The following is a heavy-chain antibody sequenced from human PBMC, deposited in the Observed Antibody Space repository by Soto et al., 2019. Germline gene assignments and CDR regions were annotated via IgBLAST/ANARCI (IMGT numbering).Heavy chain of an antibody. CDR2: INHSGST. CDR3: ARGLKRSMYCSGGSCPKGAWFDP. Sequence: SETLSLTCAVYGGSFSGYYWSWIRQPPGKGLEWIGEINHSGSTNYNPSLKSRVTISVDTSKNQFSLKLSSVTAADTAVYYCARGLKRSMYCSGGSCPKGAWFDPWGQGTLVTVSS. J-gene: IGHJ5*02. CDR1: GGSFSGYY. D-gene: IGHD2-15*01. V-gene: IGHV4-34*01.